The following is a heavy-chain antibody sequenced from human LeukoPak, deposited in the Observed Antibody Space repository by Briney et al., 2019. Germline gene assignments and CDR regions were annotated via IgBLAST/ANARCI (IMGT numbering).Heavy chain of an antibody. J-gene: IGHJ4*02. V-gene: IGHV1-2*02. CDR1: GYTFNGYY. CDR3: ARGRSHNDSSDYHETGFDY. CDR2: INPNSGGT. Sequence: ASVKVSCKASGYTFNGYYMHWVQQAPGQGLEWMGWINPNSGGTNYAQKFQGRVTMTSDTSISTASMELSGLISDDTAVYFCARGRSHNDSSDYHETGFDYWGQGTLVTVSS. D-gene: IGHD3-22*01.